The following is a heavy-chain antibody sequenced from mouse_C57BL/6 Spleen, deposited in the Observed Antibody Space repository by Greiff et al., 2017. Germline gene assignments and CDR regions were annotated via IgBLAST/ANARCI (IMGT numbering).Heavy chain of an antibody. Sequence: QVQLQQPGAELVKPGASVKLSCQASGYTFTSYWMQWVKQRPGPGLEWIGEIDPSDSSTTYNQKFKGKATLTVDKSSRTAYMQLSSLTSEDSAVDYGARGANGDEGYWGQGTTLTVSS. CDR1: GYTFTSYW. CDR2: IDPSDSST. V-gene: IGHV1-50*01. D-gene: IGHD4-1*01. CDR3: ARGANGDEGY. J-gene: IGHJ2*01.